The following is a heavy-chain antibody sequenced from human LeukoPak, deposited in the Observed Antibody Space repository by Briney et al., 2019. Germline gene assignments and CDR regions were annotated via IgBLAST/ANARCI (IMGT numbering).Heavy chain of an antibody. D-gene: IGHD3-3*01. J-gene: IGHJ4*02. CDR3: ARALTYYDFWSGYVDY. CDR1: GYTFTGYY. CDR2: INPNSGGT. V-gene: IGHV1-2*02. Sequence: ASVKVSCKASGYTFTGYYMHWVRQAPGQGLEWMGWINPNSGGTNYAQKFQGRVTMTRDTSISTAYMELSRLGSDDTAVYYCARALTYYDFWSGYVDYWGQGTLVTVSS.